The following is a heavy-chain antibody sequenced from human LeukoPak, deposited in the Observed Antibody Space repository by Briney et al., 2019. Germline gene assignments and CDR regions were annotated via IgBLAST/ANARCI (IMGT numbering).Heavy chain of an antibody. V-gene: IGHV1-18*01. Sequence: ASVKVTLQCSGYTFTSYGINWLRQAPAQGLDWMGFSSAYNGNTSYAQYVQGRVTLTTDTSASTAYMELRSLRSDDTAVYYCARDLMPARPGWFDPWGQGTLVIVSS. CDR2: SSAYNGNT. D-gene: IGHD6-6*01. CDR3: ARDLMPARPGWFDP. CDR1: GYTFTSYG. J-gene: IGHJ5*02.